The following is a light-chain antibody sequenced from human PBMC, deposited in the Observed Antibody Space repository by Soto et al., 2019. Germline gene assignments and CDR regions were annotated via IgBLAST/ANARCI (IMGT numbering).Light chain of an antibody. J-gene: IGLJ2*01. CDR1: SSNIGSNG. V-gene: IGLV1-36*01. Sequence: QSVLTQPPSVAEAPRQRVTISCSAGSSNIGSNGVNWYQQLPGKAPKLLIYYDDLVPSGVSDRFSGSKSGTSASLAIRGLQSEDEADYYCAAWDDSLNGPVFGGGTKLTVL. CDR2: YDD. CDR3: AAWDDSLNGPV.